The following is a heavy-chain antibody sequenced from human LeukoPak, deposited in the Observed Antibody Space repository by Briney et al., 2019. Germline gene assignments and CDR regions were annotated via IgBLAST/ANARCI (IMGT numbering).Heavy chain of an antibody. CDR3: ARGFLPVGYCTNGVCFPFDP. CDR2: VNPNSGNT. D-gene: IGHD2-8*01. V-gene: IGHV1-8*01. Sequence: ASVKVSCKASGYTFTNYDINWVRQATGQGLEWMGWVNPNSGNTGYAQKFQGRVTMTRNTSISTAYMGLSSLRSEDTAVYYCARGFLPVGYCTNGVCFPFDPWGQGTLVTVSS. J-gene: IGHJ5*02. CDR1: GYTFTNYD.